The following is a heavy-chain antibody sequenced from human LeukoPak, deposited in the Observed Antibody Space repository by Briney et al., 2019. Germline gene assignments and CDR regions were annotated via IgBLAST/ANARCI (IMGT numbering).Heavy chain of an antibody. D-gene: IGHD3-9*01. J-gene: IGHJ5*02. CDR2: THYSGNT. CDR1: GGSITTYY. CDR3: ARHVDTNWFDP. V-gene: IGHV4-59*08. Sequence: SETLSLTCTVSGGSITTYYWSWLRQPPGKGLEWIGYTHYSGNTNCNPSLKSRVTMSVDTSKNQFSLKLSSVTAADTAVYYCARHVDTNWFDPWGQGTLVTVSP.